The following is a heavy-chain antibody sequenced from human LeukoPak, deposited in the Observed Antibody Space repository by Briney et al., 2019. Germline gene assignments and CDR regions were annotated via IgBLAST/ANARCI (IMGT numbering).Heavy chain of an antibody. V-gene: IGHV4-59*01. D-gene: IGHD2-8*02. CDR1: GGSISSYY. CDR2: IYYSRST. J-gene: IGHJ6*03. Sequence: SETLSLTCTVSGGSISSYYWSWIRQPPGKGLEWIGYIYYSRSTNYNPSLKSRVTISVDTSKNQFSLKLSSVTAADTAVYYCARVILVYYYYYMDVWGKGTTVTVSS. CDR3: ARVILVYYYYYMDV.